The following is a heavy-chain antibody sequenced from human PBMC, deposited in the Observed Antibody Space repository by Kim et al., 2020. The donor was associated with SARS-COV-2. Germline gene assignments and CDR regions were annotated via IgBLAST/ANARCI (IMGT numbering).Heavy chain of an antibody. V-gene: IGHV3-30*04. CDR2: IAHDESNE. D-gene: IGHD6-19*01. CDR3: ARQAVAGDFDY. CDR1: GFTFSDYS. J-gene: IGHJ4*02. Sequence: GGSLRLSCAASGFTFSDYSMHWVRQAPGKGLEWVAAIAHDESNEFYVDSVKGRFTISKDNSKTMVYLQMNSLRAEDTAVYFCARQAVAGDFDYWGQGTLVTVSS.